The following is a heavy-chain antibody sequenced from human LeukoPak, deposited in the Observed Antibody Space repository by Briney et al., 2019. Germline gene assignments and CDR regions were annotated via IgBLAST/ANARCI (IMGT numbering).Heavy chain of an antibody. CDR2: IIPIFGTA. CDR1: GGTFSSYA. CDR3: ARGSYYYDSSGYYYYFDY. V-gene: IGHV1-69*13. D-gene: IGHD3-22*01. Sequence: AASVKVSCKASGGTFSSYAISWVRQAPGQGLEWMGGIIPIFGTANYAQKFQGRVTITADESTSTAYMELSSLRSEDTAVYYCARGSYYYDSSGYYYYFDYWGQGTLVTVSS. J-gene: IGHJ4*02.